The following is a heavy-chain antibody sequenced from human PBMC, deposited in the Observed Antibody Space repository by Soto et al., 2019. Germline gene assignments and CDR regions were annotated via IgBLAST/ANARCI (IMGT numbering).Heavy chain of an antibody. J-gene: IGHJ4*02. V-gene: IGHV1-3*01. D-gene: IGHD6-6*01. CDR3: ARTNSYSSSSGQVSYYFDY. CDR2: INAGNGNT. Sequence: GASVKVSCKASGYTFTSYAMHWVRQAPGQRLEWMGWINAGNGNTKNSQKFQGRVTITRDTSASTAYMELSSLRSEDTAVYYCARTNSYSSSSGQVSYYFDYWGQGTLVTVSS. CDR1: GYTFTSYA.